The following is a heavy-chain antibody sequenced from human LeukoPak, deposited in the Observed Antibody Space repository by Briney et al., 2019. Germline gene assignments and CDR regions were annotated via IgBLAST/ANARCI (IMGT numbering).Heavy chain of an antibody. V-gene: IGHV4-59*01. CDR2: IYYSGST. CDR3: ARGVYGDSLDY. D-gene: IGHD4-17*01. Sequence: PSETLSLTCTVSGGSISSYYWSWIRQPPGKGLEWIGYIYYSGSTNYNPSLKSRVTISVDTSKNQFSLKLSSVTAADTAVYYCARGVYGDSLDYWGEGTLVTVSS. J-gene: IGHJ4*02. CDR1: GGSISSYY.